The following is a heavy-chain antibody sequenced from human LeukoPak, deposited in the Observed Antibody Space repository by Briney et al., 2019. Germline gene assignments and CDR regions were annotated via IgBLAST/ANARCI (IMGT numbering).Heavy chain of an antibody. CDR2: IYDSGST. J-gene: IGHJ4*02. D-gene: IGHD2-2*01. CDR3: ARWAVRPTVVVPAAIGGLGFDY. CDR1: GGSISSGGYY. Sequence: SETLSLTCTVSGGSISSGGYYWSWIRQHPGKGLEWIGYIYDSGSTYYNPSLKSRVTISVDTSKNQFSLKLSSVTAADTAVYYCARWAVRPTVVVPAAIGGLGFDYWGQGTLVTVSS. V-gene: IGHV4-31*03.